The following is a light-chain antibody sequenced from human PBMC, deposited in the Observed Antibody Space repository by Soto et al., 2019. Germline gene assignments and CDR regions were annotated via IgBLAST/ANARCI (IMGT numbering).Light chain of an antibody. CDR3: QQYNVNPWT. CDR1: QGISSY. CDR2: AAS. J-gene: IGKJ1*01. V-gene: IGKV1-9*01. Sequence: IQLTQSPSSLSASVGYRFTITCRASQGISSYLAWYQQKPGKAPKLLIYAASTLQSGVPSRFSGSGSGTEFTLTISSLQPDDFATYYCQQYNVNPWTFGQGTTVDIK.